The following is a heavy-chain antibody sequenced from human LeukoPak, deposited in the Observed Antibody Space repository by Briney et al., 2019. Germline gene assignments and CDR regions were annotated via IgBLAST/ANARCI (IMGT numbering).Heavy chain of an antibody. CDR1: GYTFTSYD. V-gene: IGHV1-8*01. D-gene: IGHD3-22*01. J-gene: IGHJ4*02. CDR3: ARDDYDSSGYYYFDY. Sequence: GASVKVSCKTSGYTFTSYDLNWVRQATGQGLERMGWVNPNSGNTGYAQKFQGRVTMTMDPSISTAYMELSSLRSDDTAIYYCARDDYDSSGYYYFDYWGQGTLVTVSS. CDR2: VNPNSGNT.